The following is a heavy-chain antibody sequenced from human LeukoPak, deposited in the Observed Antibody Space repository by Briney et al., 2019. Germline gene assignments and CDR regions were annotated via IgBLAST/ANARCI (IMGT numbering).Heavy chain of an antibody. Sequence: VGSLRLSCAASGFTFSSYWMHWVRQAPGKGLVWVSRISSDGSSTTYADSVKGRFTISRDNAKNTLYLQMNSLRAEDTAVYYCARGYSGSYRVDYWGQGTLGTVSS. CDR3: ARGYSGSYRVDY. CDR1: GFTFSSYW. J-gene: IGHJ4*02. CDR2: ISSDGSST. V-gene: IGHV3-74*01. D-gene: IGHD1-26*01.